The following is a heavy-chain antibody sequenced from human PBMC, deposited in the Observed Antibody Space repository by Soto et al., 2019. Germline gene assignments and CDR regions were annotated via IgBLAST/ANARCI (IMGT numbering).Heavy chain of an antibody. J-gene: IGHJ6*02. Sequence: PSETLSLTCTVSGGSVSSESHYWSWIRQTPGKGLEWIGYIYYTGSTNYNPSLKGRVTMSVDTSRDQVSLRLRSVTRADTAVYYCARDFVACSTSCYPYYYGMDVWGQGTTVTVSS. V-gene: IGHV4-61*01. D-gene: IGHD2-2*01. CDR2: IYYTGST. CDR1: GGSVSSESHY. CDR3: ARDFVACSTSCYPYYYGMDV.